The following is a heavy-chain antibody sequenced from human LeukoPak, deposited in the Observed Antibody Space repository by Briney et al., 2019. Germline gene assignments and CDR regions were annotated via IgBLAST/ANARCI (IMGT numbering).Heavy chain of an antibody. V-gene: IGHV4-34*01. Sequence: SETLSLPWAVYGGSFSGYYWSWIRQPPGKGLEWIGEINHSGSTNYNPSLKSRVTISVDTSKNQFSLKLSSVTAADTAVYYCARGRTVDGSDYIDYGGQGTLVTVSS. J-gene: IGHJ4*02. CDR2: INHSGST. D-gene: IGHD3-22*01. CDR3: ARGRTVDGSDYIDY. CDR1: GGSFSGYY.